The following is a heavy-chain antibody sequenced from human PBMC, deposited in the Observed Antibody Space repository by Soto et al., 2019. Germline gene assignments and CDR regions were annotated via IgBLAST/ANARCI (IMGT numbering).Heavy chain of an antibody. CDR2: MNPNSGNT. V-gene: IGHV1-8*01. CDR3: ARVGGNWEDDYFDY. J-gene: IGHJ4*02. Sequence: ASVKVSCEASGYTFTSYDINWVRQAPGQGLEWMGWMNPNSGNTGYAQKFQGRVTMTRSTSIRTAYMELSSLRSDDTAVYYCARVGGNWEDDYFDYWGQGTLVTVSS. CDR1: GYTFTSYD. D-gene: IGHD1-26*01.